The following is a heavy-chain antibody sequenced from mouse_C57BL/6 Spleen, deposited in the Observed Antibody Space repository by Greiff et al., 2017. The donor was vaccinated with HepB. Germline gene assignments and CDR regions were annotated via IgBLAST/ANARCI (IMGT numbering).Heavy chain of an antibody. V-gene: IGHV1-69*01. CDR3: ARELRDWYFDV. J-gene: IGHJ1*03. CDR1: GYTFTSYW. D-gene: IGHD1-1*01. CDR2: IDPSDSYT. Sequence: VQLQQPGAELVMPGASVKLSCKASGYTFTSYWMHWVKQRPGQGLEWIGEIDPSDSYTNYNQKFKGKSTLTVDKSSSTAYMQRSSLTSEDSAVYYCARELRDWYFDVWGTGTTVTVSS.